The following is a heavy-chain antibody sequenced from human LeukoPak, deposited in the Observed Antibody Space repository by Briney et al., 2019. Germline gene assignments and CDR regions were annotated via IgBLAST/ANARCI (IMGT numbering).Heavy chain of an antibody. Sequence: ASVKVSCKASGYTFTGYYMHWVRQAPGQGLEWMGWINTNTGNPTYAQGFTGRFVFSLDTSVSTAYLQISSLKAEDTAVYYCARELGARYSSGWYGVDYWGQGTLVTVSS. V-gene: IGHV7-4-1*02. CDR3: ARELGARYSSGWYGVDY. D-gene: IGHD6-19*01. J-gene: IGHJ4*02. CDR2: INTNTGNP. CDR1: GYTFTGYY.